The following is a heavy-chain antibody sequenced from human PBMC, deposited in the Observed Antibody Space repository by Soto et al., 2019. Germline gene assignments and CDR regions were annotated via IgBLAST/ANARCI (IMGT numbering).Heavy chain of an antibody. V-gene: IGHV3-66*01. Sequence: EVQVVESGGGLVQPGGSLRLSCAASGFFVTNYYMSWFRQAPGKGLEWVSVIYRGGDIYYADSVQGRFTTSRDTSRNSLDLKMHSLRVEDTAVYYCARDRRDGDTMWGQGVVVTVSS. D-gene: IGHD3-3*01. CDR1: GFFVTNYY. J-gene: IGHJ4*02. CDR2: IYRGGDI. CDR3: ARDRRDGDTM.